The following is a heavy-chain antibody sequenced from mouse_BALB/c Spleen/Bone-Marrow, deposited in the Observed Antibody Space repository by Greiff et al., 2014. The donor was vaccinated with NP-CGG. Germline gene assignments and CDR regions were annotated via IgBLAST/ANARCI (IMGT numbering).Heavy chain of an antibody. CDR3: ARTTTATSY. CDR2: IYPGSDNT. D-gene: IGHD1-2*01. Sequence: VQLQQSGAELARPGASVKLSCKASGYTFTDYYINWMKQRTGQGLEWIGEIYPGSDNTYYNEKFKGKATLTADKSSSTTYMQLSSLTSEDSAVYSCARTTTATSYWGQGTLVTVSA. CDR1: GYTFTDYY. V-gene: IGHV1-77*01. J-gene: IGHJ3*01.